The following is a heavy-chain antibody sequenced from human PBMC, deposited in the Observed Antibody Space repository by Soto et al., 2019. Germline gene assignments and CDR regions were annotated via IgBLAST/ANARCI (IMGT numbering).Heavy chain of an antibody. CDR2: VSSSGSNT. V-gene: IGHV3-23*01. Sequence: EVQLLEYGGGLVQPGGSLRLSCAASGFTFSNYFMSWVRQAPGKGLEWVSSVSSSGSNTYYAESVKGRVTISRDNSNNTLNLQMNSLRAEDTALYYCARRGRTLPHYSYYMDVWGKGTTVTVSS. CDR3: ARRGRTLPHYSYYMDV. J-gene: IGHJ6*03. CDR1: GFTFSNYF.